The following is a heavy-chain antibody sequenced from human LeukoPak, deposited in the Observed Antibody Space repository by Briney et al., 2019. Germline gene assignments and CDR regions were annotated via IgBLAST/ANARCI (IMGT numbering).Heavy chain of an antibody. J-gene: IGHJ4*02. D-gene: IGHD2-15*01. Sequence: ASVKVSCKASGYTLTDYYIHWVRQAPGQGLEWMGWINPNSGGTKFAQKFQGRVTMTRDTSISTAYMELSRLRSDDTAVYYCATDRFCSGATCYYLLFDYWGQGTLITVSS. CDR3: ATDRFCSGATCYYLLFDY. CDR2: INPNSGGT. CDR1: GYTLTDYY. V-gene: IGHV1-2*02.